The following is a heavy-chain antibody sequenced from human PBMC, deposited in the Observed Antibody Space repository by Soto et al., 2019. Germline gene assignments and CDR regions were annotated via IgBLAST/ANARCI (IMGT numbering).Heavy chain of an antibody. D-gene: IGHD2-2*01. CDR1: GYTFARYY. Sequence: GASVKVSCKTSGYTFARYYMHWVRQAPGQGLEWMGIINPSGGSTSCAQKFQGRLTMTKDTSTSTVYMELSSLTSEDTAMYYCARDFVEVPSALYYFDYWGQGSLVTVSS. J-gene: IGHJ4*02. V-gene: IGHV1-46*01. CDR3: ARDFVEVPSALYYFDY. CDR2: INPSGGST.